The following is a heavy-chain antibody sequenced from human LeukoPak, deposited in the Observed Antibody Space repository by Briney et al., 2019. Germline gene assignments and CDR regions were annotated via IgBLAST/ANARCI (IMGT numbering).Heavy chain of an antibody. J-gene: IGHJ4*02. Sequence: GESLRLSCAASGFTFSSYSMNWVRQAPGKGLEWVSSISSSSSYIYYADSVKGRFTISRDNAKNSLYLQMHSLRAEDTAVYYCARALWFGESYYFDSWGQGTLLTVSS. CDR2: ISSSSSYI. V-gene: IGHV3-21*01. D-gene: IGHD3-10*01. CDR1: GFTFSSYS. CDR3: ARALWFGESYYFDS.